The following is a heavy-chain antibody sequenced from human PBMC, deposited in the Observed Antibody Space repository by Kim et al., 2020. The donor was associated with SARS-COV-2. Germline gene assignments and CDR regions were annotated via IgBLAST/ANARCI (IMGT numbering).Heavy chain of an antibody. D-gene: IGHD5-12*01. V-gene: IGHV3-48*02. CDR3: SRNPRRIGYEPTYYFDY. J-gene: IGHJ4*02. Sequence: GKGRFTIARDNAKNSLYLQMNSLRDEDTAVYYCSRNPRRIGYEPTYYFDYWGQGTLVTVSS.